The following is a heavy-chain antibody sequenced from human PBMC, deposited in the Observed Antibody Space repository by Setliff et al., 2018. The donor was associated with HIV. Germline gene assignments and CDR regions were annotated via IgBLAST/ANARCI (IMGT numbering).Heavy chain of an antibody. CDR3: ARVASGYDYGWLDP. Sequence: PGGSLRLSCAASGFNFRSYGMTWVRQAPGKGPEWVANIKTDGSEKFYADSVKGRFTISRDNAKNSLYLQMNSLRAEDTAVYYCARVASGYDYGWLDPWGQGTLVTVSS. D-gene: IGHD5-12*01. CDR2: IKTDGSEK. CDR1: GFNFRSYG. J-gene: IGHJ5*02. V-gene: IGHV3-7*01.